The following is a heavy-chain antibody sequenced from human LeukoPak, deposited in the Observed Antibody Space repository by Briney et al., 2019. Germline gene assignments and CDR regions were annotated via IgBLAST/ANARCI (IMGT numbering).Heavy chain of an antibody. CDR3: ARDGLGYCSSTSCYNPNT. CDR1: GGSISSYY. D-gene: IGHD2-2*02. J-gene: IGHJ5*02. CDR2: IYYSGST. V-gene: IGHV4-59*12. Sequence: SETLSLTCTVSGGSISSYYWNWIRQPPGKGLEWIGYIYYSGSTNYNPSLKSRVTISVDTSKNQFSLKLSSVTAAGTAVYYCARDGLGYCSSTSCYNPNTWGQGTLVTVSS.